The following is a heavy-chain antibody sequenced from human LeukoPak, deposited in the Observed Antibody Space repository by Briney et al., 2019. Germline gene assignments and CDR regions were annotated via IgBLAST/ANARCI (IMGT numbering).Heavy chain of an antibody. Sequence: GGSLRLSCAASGFTFSSYAMSWVRQAPRKGLEWVSAITGSGGNAYYADSVKGRFTISRDNSKNTLFLQMDSLRAEDTAVYYCAKTQWKVGATDYFDYWGHGILVTVSS. CDR2: ITGSGGNA. CDR3: AKTQWKVGATDYFDY. J-gene: IGHJ4*01. CDR1: GFTFSSYA. V-gene: IGHV3-23*01. D-gene: IGHD1-26*01.